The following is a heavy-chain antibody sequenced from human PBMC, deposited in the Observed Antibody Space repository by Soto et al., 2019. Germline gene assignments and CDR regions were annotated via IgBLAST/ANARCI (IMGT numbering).Heavy chain of an antibody. J-gene: IGHJ1*01. CDR3: ATGYSSSPGYFQH. CDR2: INPSGGET. Sequence: ASVKVSCKASGYTFTSYYMHWVRQAPGQGLEWMGIINPSGGETIYAQKFQGRVTMTEDTSTDTAYMELSSLRSEDTAVYYCATGYSSSPGYFQHWGQGTLVTVSS. CDR1: GYTFTSYY. D-gene: IGHD6-13*01. V-gene: IGHV1-46*01.